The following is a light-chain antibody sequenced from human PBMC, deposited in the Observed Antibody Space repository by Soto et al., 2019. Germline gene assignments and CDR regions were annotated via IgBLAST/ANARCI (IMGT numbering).Light chain of an antibody. CDR1: SSDIGSYNR. Sequence: QSVLAQPASVSGSPGQSITISCSGTSSDIGSYNRVSWYQQFPGKAPKLMIYDVSNRPSGVSSRFSGSKSGNTASLTISGLQAEDEADYYCCSYAGPSTIFGGGTQLTVL. CDR2: DVS. J-gene: IGLJ2*01. CDR3: CSYAGPSTI. V-gene: IGLV2-23*02.